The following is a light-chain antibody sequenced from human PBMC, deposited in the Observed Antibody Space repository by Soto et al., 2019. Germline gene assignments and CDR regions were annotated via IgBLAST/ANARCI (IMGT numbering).Light chain of an antibody. CDR1: ERISSW. Sequence: DIAMPQSPSTLSASVGDRVTITCRASERISSWLAWYQPKPGKAPKLLIYDASSLESGVPTRFSGSGSGTEFTLPISSLQPDDFATDYCQQYNSYWTFGQGTKVDI. V-gene: IGKV1-5*01. J-gene: IGKJ1*01. CDR3: QQYNSYWT. CDR2: DAS.